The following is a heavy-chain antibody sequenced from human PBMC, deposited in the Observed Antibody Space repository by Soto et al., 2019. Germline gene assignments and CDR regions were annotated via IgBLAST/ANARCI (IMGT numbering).Heavy chain of an antibody. CDR1: GFTFSYYV. CDR3: AKEGSPKVSRWDDY. Sequence: GGSRRRSWAASGFTFSYYVIDWIGQAPGKGLEWVAVISHEGGTQYYADSVRGRFTVSRDNSKNILYLQMDSLRPEDTAVYFCAKEGSPKVSRWDDYWGQGTLVTVSS. D-gene: IGHD1-26*01. J-gene: IGHJ4*02. V-gene: IGHV3-30*18. CDR2: ISHEGGTQ.